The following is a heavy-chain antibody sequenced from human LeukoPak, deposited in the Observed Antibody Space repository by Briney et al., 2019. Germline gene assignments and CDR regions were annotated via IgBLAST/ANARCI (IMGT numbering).Heavy chain of an antibody. D-gene: IGHD6-13*01. Sequence: GESLKISCKGSGYSFSGNWIGWVRQMPGKGLEWMGIIYPGDSDTRYSPSFQGQVTISADKSISTAYLQWSSLKASDTAMYYCARRSPYSSSWYLDYWGQGTLVTVSS. CDR3: ARRSPYSSSWYLDY. CDR1: GYSFSGNW. V-gene: IGHV5-51*01. CDR2: IYPGDSDT. J-gene: IGHJ4*02.